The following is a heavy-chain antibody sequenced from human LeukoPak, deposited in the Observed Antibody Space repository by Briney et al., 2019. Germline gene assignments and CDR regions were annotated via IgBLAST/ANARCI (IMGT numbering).Heavy chain of an antibody. D-gene: IGHD3-10*01. CDR1: GGSISSSSYY. CDR3: ARDPMVRGVIDHFDY. J-gene: IGHJ4*02. V-gene: IGHV4-61*02. CDR2: IYTSGST. Sequence: SETLSLTCTVSGGSISSSSYYWSWIRQPAGKGLEWIGRIYTSGSTNYNPSLKSRVTISVDTSKNQFSLKLSSVTAADTAVYYCARDPMVRGVIDHFDYWGQGTLVTVSS.